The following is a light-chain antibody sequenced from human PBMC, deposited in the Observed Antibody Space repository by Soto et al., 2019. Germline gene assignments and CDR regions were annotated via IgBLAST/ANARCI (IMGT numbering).Light chain of an antibody. CDR2: AAS. CDR1: QSISSY. V-gene: IGKV1-39*01. Sequence: DIQMTQSPSSLSASVGDRVTITCRASQSISSYLNWDQQKPGKAPKLLIYAASSLQSGVPSRFSGSGSGTDFTLTISSLQPEDFATYYCQQSYSTPQTFGQGTKVDI. CDR3: QQSYSTPQT. J-gene: IGKJ1*01.